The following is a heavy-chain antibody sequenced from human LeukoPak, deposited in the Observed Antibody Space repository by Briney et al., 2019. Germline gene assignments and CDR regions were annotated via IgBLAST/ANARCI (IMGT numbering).Heavy chain of an antibody. CDR1: GYSFTSYW. J-gene: IGHJ4*02. V-gene: IGHV5-51*01. D-gene: IGHD4-17*01. CDR3: ARQGHASGDYPSY. CDR2: IYPGDSDT. Sequence: SGESLKISCKGSGYSFTSYWIGWVRQMPGKGLEWMGIIYPGDSDTRYSPSFQGQVTISSDKSISTAYLQWSSLKASDTAMYYCARQGHASGDYPSYWGQGTLVTVSS.